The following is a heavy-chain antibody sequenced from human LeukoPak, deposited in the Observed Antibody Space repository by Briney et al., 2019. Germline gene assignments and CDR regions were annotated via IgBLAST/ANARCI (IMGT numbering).Heavy chain of an antibody. CDR1: GYTIDSYS. CDR3: ARGDCSGGGCFLPEHLRH. J-gene: IGHJ1*01. V-gene: IGHV1-18*01. D-gene: IGHD2-15*01. Sequence: ASVKVSCKASGYTIDSYSVSWVRQAPGQGLEWMGWISAYNGNTNYAQRVQGRVTMTTDTSTSTAYMELRSLRSDDTDVYYCARGDCSGGGCFLPEHLRHWGQGTRVTVSS. CDR2: ISAYNGNT.